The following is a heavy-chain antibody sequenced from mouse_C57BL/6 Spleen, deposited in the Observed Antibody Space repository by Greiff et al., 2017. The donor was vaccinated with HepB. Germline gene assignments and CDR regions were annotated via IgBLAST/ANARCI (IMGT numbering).Heavy chain of an antibody. J-gene: IGHJ3*01. Sequence: DVMLVESGEGLVKPGGSLKLSCAASGFTFSSYAMSWVRQTPEKRLEWVAYISSGGDYIYYADTVKGRFTISRDNARNTLYLQMSSLKSEDTAMYYCTRDGSSQFAYWGQGTLVTVSA. D-gene: IGHD1-1*01. CDR2: ISSGGDYI. V-gene: IGHV5-9-1*02. CDR1: GFTFSSYA. CDR3: TRDGSSQFAY.